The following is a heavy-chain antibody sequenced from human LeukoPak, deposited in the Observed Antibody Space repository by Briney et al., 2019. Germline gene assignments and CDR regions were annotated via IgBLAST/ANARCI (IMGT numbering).Heavy chain of an antibody. J-gene: IGHJ4*02. Sequence: PGGSLRLSCAASGFTFSGYAMSWVRQAPGRGLEWVSAISGSGGSTYYADSVKGRFTISRDNSKNTLYLQMNSLRAEDTAVYYCAKGAASKWLLRGTFDYWGQGTLVTVSS. CDR1: GFTFSGYA. CDR3: AKGAASKWLLRGTFDY. V-gene: IGHV3-23*01. D-gene: IGHD6-19*01. CDR2: ISGSGGST.